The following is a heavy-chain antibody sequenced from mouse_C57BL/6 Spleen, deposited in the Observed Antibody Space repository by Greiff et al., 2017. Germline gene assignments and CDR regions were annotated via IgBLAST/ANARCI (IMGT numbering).Heavy chain of an antibody. Sequence: EVKLMESGGGLVKPGGSLKLSCAASGFTFSDYGMHWVRLAPEKGLEWVAYISSGSSTIYYADTVKGRFTISRDNAKNTLFLQMTSLRSEDTAMYYCARPLVTTVVRGAFAYWGQGTLVTVSA. CDR2: ISSGSSTI. CDR1: GFTFSDYG. V-gene: IGHV5-17*01. J-gene: IGHJ3*01. CDR3: ARPLVTTVVRGAFAY. D-gene: IGHD1-1*01.